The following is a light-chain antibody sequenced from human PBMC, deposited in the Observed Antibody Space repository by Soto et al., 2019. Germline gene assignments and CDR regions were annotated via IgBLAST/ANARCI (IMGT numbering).Light chain of an antibody. V-gene: IGLV4-69*01. Sequence: QPVLTQSPSASASLGASVKLTCTLSSGHSSYTIAWHQQQPEKGPRYLITLNSDGSHSKGDGIPDRFSGSSSGAERYLSIASLQCEDEAEYYCQTWGTGIEVFGGGTKLTVL. J-gene: IGLJ3*02. CDR1: SGHSSYT. CDR2: LNSDGSH. CDR3: QTWGTGIEV.